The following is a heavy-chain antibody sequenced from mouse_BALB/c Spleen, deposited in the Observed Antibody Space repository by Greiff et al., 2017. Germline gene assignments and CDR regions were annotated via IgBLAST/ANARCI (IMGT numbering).Heavy chain of an antibody. CDR1: GYTFTSYW. CDR3: ARSLAYPKGDYYAMDY. D-gene: IGHD6-5*01. J-gene: IGHJ4*01. V-gene: IGHV1S81*02. Sequence: VQLQQSGAELVKPGASVKLSCKASGYTFTSYWMHWVKQRPGQGLEWIGEINPSNGRTNYNEKFKSKATLTVDKSSSTAYMQLSSLTSEDSAVYYCARSLAYPKGDYYAMDYWGQGTSVTVSS. CDR2: INPSNGRT.